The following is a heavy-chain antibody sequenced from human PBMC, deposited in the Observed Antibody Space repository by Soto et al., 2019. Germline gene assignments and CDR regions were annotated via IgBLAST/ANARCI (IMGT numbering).Heavy chain of an antibody. J-gene: IGHJ4*02. V-gene: IGHV4-59*01. D-gene: IGHD1-26*01. Sequence: PSETLSLTCTVSGGSISSYYWSWIRQPPGKGLEWIGYIYYSGSTNYNPSLKSRVTISVDTSKNQFSLKLSSVTAADTAVYYCARGEVGATLDYWGQGTLVTVSS. CDR1: GGSISSYY. CDR2: IYYSGST. CDR3: ARGEVGATLDY.